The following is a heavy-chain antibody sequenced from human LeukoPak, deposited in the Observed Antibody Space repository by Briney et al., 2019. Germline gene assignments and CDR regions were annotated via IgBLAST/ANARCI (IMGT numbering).Heavy chain of an antibody. Sequence: GGSLRLSCAASGFAFSHYYMSWVRQAPGKGLEWVANTKQDGSEKSYVDSVKDRFTISRDNAKNSLYLQMNSLRAEDTAIYYCTRVGYIDEGIDYWGQGTLVTVSS. CDR3: TRVGYIDEGIDY. CDR2: TKQDGSEK. V-gene: IGHV3-7*04. J-gene: IGHJ4*02. CDR1: GFAFSHYY. D-gene: IGHD5-24*01.